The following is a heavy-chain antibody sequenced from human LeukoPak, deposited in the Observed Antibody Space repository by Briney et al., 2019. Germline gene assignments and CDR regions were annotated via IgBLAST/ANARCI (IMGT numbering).Heavy chain of an antibody. CDR2: INPNSGGT. V-gene: IGHV1-2*02. Sequence: ASVKVSCKASGYTFTGYYMHWVRQAPGQGLEWMGWINPNSGGTNYAQKFQGRVTMTRDTSISTAYMELSRLRSDDTAVYYCARGGGGNSGRNYYYYYMDVWGKGATVTVSS. CDR1: GYTFTGYY. D-gene: IGHD4-23*01. CDR3: ARGGGGNSGRNYYYYYMDV. J-gene: IGHJ6*03.